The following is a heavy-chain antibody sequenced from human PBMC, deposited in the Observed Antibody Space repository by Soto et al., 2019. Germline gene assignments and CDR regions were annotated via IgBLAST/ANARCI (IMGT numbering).Heavy chain of an antibody. Sequence: PGGSLRLSCRASGFTSDDYAMSWVRQAPVKGLEWVGFIRSKAYGGTTEYAASVKGRFTISRDDSKSFAYLQMNSLKTEDTAVYFCARDGDYFVSGTYGYLDYWGLGTLVTVSS. J-gene: IGHJ4*02. D-gene: IGHD3-10*01. V-gene: IGHV3-49*04. CDR1: GFTSDDYA. CDR2: IRSKAYGGTT. CDR3: ARDGDYFVSGTYGYLDY.